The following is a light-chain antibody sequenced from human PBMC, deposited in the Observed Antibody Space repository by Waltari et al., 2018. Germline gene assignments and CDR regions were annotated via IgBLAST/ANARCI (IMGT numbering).Light chain of an antibody. CDR3: QVWDSSSYV. V-gene: IGLV3-21*02. Sequence: SYVLTQPPSVSVAPGQMARITCGGDNIKTKNGHWYQRTPGQAPVLVVHDDKDRPSGIPKRFSGSNSGNTATLTISRAGAGDEADYYCQVWDSSSYVFGSGTKVTVL. CDR1: NIKTKN. J-gene: IGLJ1*01. CDR2: DDK.